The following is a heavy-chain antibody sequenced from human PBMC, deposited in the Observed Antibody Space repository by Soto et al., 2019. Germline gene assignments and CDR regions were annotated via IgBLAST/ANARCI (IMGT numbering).Heavy chain of an antibody. CDR2: IIPIFGTA. D-gene: IGHD6-13*01. V-gene: IGHV1-69*13. CDR1: GGTFSSYA. J-gene: IGHJ4*02. CDR3: AGDGHYSSRWPFDY. Sequence: GASVKVSCKASGGTFSSYAISWVRQAPGQGLEWMGGIIPIFGTANYAQKFQGRVTITADESTSTAYMELSSLRSEDTAVYYCAGDGHYSSRWPFDYWGQGTLVTVSS.